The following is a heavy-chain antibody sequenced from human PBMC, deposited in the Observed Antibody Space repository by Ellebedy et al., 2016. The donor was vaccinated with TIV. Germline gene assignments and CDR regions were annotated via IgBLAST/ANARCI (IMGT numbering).Heavy chain of an antibody. D-gene: IGHD3/OR15-3a*01. J-gene: IGHJ4*02. CDR2: ISSGSRTI. CDR1: GFDFSDYV. CDR3: ARDSHEGLEIDY. V-gene: IGHV3-11*04. Sequence: GGSLRLXXAASGFDFSDYVMNWVRRAPGKGLEWVSSISSGSRTISYADSVKGRFTVSRDNAKASLYLQMNSLRPEDTALYFCARDSHEGLEIDYWGQGALVTVSS.